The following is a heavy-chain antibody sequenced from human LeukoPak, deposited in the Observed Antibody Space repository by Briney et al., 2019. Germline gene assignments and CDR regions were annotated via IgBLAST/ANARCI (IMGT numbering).Heavy chain of an antibody. V-gene: IGHV3-23*01. Sequence: GGSLRLSCAASGVTFSSYAMIWVRHAPGKGLEWVSVISGSGGSIYYADSVKGRFTISRDNSKNTLYLQMNSLRAEDTAVNNCAKHLGPWGQGTLVTVSS. J-gene: IGHJ5*02. CDR3: AKHLGP. CDR1: GVTFSSYA. D-gene: IGHD3-3*02. CDR2: ISGSGGSI.